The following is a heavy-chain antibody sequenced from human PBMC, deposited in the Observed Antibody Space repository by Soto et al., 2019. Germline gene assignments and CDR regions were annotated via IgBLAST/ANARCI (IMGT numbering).Heavy chain of an antibody. CDR2: IYYSGST. V-gene: IGHV4-31*03. CDR3: ARVHQPYYFDY. CDR1: GGSISSGGYY. J-gene: IGHJ4*02. D-gene: IGHD2-2*01. Sequence: SETLSLTCTVSGGSISSGGYYWSWIRQHPGKGLEWIGNIYYSGSTYYNPSLKSRVTISVDTSKNQFSLKLSSVTAADTAVYYCARVHQPYYFDYWGQGTLVTVSS.